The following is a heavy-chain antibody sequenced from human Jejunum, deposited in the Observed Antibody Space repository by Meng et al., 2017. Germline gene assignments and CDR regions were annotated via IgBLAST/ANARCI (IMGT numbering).Heavy chain of an antibody. J-gene: IGHJ4*02. CDR2: ISYSGST. CDR1: GVSISGSYDY. CDR3: ARHFSGSGTWFFDS. V-gene: IGHV4-39*01. Sequence: QLQLQESGAGLVKASETLSLTSTVSGVSISGSYDYWGWIRQPPGKGLDWTGTISYSGSTYYNPSLTSRVTISMDTSKNQFSLKLSSVTAADTAVYYCARHFSGSGTWFFDSWGQGALVTVSS. D-gene: IGHD3-10*01.